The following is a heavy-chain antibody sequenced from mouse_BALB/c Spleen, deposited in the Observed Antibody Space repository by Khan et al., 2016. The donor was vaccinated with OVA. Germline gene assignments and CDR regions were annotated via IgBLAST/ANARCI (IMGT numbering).Heavy chain of an antibody. CDR3: KRLAYYYDSWGVAY. D-gene: IGHD1-1*01. Sequence: EVQLVESGGDLVKPGGSLKLSCAASGFTFSTYGMSWVRQTPDKRLEWVATVSTGGSYNYYPASVKGRFTIYRDNAKNTLYLQMRGLKSEDTAMFYCKRLAYYYDSWGVAYWGQGTLVTVSA. J-gene: IGHJ3*01. CDR2: VSTGGSYN. V-gene: IGHV5-6*01. CDR1: GFTFSTYG.